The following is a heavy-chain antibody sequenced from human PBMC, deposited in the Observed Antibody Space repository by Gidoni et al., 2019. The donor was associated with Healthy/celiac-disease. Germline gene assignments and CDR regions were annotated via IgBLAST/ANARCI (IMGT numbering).Heavy chain of an antibody. CDR3: ARGTMVRGALDY. Sequence: EVQLVESGGGLVQPGGSLRLSCAASGFTFSSYDMHWVRQATGKGLEWVSAIGTAGDTYYPGSVKGRFTISRENAKNSLYLQMNSLRAGDTAVYYCARGTMVRGALDYWGQGTLVTVSS. CDR2: IGTAGDT. CDR1: GFTFSSYD. J-gene: IGHJ4*02. V-gene: IGHV3-13*04. D-gene: IGHD3-10*01.